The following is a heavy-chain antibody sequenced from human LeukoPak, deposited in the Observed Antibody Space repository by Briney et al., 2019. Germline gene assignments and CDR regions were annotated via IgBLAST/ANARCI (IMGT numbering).Heavy chain of an antibody. CDR1: GFTVSSNY. D-gene: IGHD5-12*01. CDR2: IYSGGST. V-gene: IGHV3-53*01. J-gene: IGHJ4*02. Sequence: GGSLRLSCAASGFTVSSNYMSWVRQAPGKGLEWVSVIYSGGSTYYADSVKGRFTVSRDNAKNSVYLQMNSLRAGDTAMYYCVRDSYSGSDTAPDYWGQGTLVTISS. CDR3: VRDSYSGSDTAPDY.